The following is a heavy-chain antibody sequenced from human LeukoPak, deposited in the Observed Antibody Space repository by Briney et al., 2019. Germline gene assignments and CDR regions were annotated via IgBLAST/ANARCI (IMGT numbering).Heavy chain of an antibody. CDR3: ARQSSGIAATDKIDY. CDR1: GFTFCSYG. J-gene: IGHJ4*02. V-gene: IGHV3-30*03. D-gene: IGHD6-13*01. Sequence: GGSLRLSCAASGFTFCSYGMHWVREAPGKGLEWVAVISYDGSNKYYADSVKGRFTISRDNSKNTLYLQMNSLGAEDTAIYYCARQSSGIAATDKIDYWGQGALVTVSS. CDR2: ISYDGSNK.